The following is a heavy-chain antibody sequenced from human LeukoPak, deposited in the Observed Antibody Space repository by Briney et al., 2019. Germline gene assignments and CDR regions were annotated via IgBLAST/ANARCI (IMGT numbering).Heavy chain of an antibody. D-gene: IGHD3-22*01. J-gene: IGHJ4*02. Sequence: GESLKISCKGSGYSFANYWIGWLRQMPGKGLEWMGIIYPGDSDTRYSPSFQGQITISADKSINTAYLQWSSLKASDTAMYYCARLTSYSYDSSGYFNYWGPGTLVTVSS. CDR2: IYPGDSDT. CDR1: GYSFANYW. CDR3: ARLTSYSYDSSGYFNY. V-gene: IGHV5-51*01.